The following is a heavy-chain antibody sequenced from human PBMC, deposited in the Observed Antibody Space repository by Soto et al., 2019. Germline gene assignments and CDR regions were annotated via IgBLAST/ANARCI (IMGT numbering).Heavy chain of an antibody. D-gene: IGHD2-2*01. CDR1: RYTFTSYD. CDR2: MNPNSGNT. V-gene: IGHV1-8*01. CDR3: ASSVSSCSSTSCYSYYYYYMDV. Sequence: ASAKPSCKASRYTFTSYDINWARQANGQGLEWMGWMNPNSGNTGYAQKFQGRVTMTRNTSISTAYMELSSLRSEDTAVYYCASSVSSCSSTSCYSYYYYYMDVWGKGTTVTVSS. J-gene: IGHJ6*03.